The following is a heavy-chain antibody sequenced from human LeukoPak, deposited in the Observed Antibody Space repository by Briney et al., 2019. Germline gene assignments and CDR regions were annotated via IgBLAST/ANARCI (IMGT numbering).Heavy chain of an antibody. CDR3: ARGHYGGGMDV. Sequence: GGSLRLSCAASGFTVSSNYTSWVRQAPGKGLEWVSVIYSGGSTYYADSVKGRFTISRDNSKNTLYLRMNSLRAEDTAVYYCARGHYGGGMDVWGQGTTVTVSS. D-gene: IGHD4-23*01. V-gene: IGHV3-53*01. CDR2: IYSGGST. J-gene: IGHJ6*02. CDR1: GFTVSSNY.